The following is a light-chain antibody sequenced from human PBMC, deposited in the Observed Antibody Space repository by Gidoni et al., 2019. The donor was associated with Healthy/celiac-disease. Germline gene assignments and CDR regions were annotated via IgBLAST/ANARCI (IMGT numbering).Light chain of an antibody. J-gene: IGKJ1*01. Sequence: VSTPSPVTLSLSPGERATLPCRASQSVSSSYLAWYQQKPGKAPKLLIYGASSRATGIPERFSGSGSGTDFTLTISRLEPEDFAVYYCQQYGSSPVPFGQGTKVEIK. CDR3: QQYGSSPVP. CDR2: GAS. CDR1: QSVSSSY. V-gene: IGKV3-20*01.